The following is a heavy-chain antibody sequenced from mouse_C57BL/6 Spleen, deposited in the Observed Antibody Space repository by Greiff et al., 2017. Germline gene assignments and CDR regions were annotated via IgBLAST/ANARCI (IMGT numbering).Heavy chain of an antibody. CDR3: ARGGGNDVGFAY. Sequence: QVQLQQPGAELVKPGASVKLSCKASGYTFTSYWMHWVKQRPGRGLEWIGRIHPTSGGTNYNEKFKSKATLTVDKSSSTAYMQLSSLTSEDSAVYYCARGGGNDVGFAYWGQGTSVTVSA. CDR2: IHPTSGGT. J-gene: IGHJ3*01. V-gene: IGHV1-72*01. CDR1: GYTFTSYW. D-gene: IGHD1-1*02.